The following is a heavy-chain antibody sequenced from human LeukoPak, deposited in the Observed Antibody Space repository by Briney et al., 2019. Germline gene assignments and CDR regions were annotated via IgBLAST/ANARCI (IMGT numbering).Heavy chain of an antibody. D-gene: IGHD3-10*01. V-gene: IGHV1-8*01. Sequence: ASVKVSCKASGYTFTSYDINWVRQATGQGLEWMGWMNPNSGNTGYAQKFQGRVTMTRNTSISTAYMELSSLRSDDTAVYYCARGENIWFGELSPCFFDYWGQGTLVTVSS. CDR2: MNPNSGNT. J-gene: IGHJ4*02. CDR1: GYTFTSYD. CDR3: ARGENIWFGELSPCFFDY.